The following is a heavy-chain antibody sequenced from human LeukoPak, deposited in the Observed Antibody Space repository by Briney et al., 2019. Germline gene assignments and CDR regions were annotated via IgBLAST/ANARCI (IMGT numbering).Heavy chain of an antibody. D-gene: IGHD3-22*01. J-gene: IGHJ4*02. Sequence: SSVKVSYKASGYTFTGYYMHWVRQAPGQGLEWMGWINPNSGGTNYAQKFQGRVTMTRDTSISTAYMELSRLRSDDTAVYYCGREDYDSSGYSDYWGQGTLVTVSS. CDR1: GYTFTGYY. V-gene: IGHV1-2*02. CDR2: INPNSGGT. CDR3: GREDYDSSGYSDY.